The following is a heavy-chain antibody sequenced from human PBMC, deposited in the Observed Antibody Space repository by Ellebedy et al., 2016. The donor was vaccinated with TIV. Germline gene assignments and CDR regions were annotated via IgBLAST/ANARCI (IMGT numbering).Heavy chain of an antibody. CDR1: GFTFSSYA. Sequence: GESLKISXAASGFTFSSYAMSWVRQAPGKGLEWVSTISGSGGGTYYADSVKGRFTISRDNSKNTLYLQMNSLRAEDTAVYYCAKDSSSSRPPIPMDVWGKGTTVTVSS. J-gene: IGHJ6*04. CDR2: ISGSGGGT. V-gene: IGHV3-23*01. D-gene: IGHD6-6*01. CDR3: AKDSSSSRPPIPMDV.